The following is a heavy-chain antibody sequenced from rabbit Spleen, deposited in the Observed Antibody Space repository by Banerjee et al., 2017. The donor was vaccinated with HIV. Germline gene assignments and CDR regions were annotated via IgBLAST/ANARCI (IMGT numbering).Heavy chain of an antibody. CDR2: INVITGNA. D-gene: IGHD8-1*01. J-gene: IGHJ6*01. CDR3: ARDSGSSFSSYGMDL. V-gene: IGHV1S45*01. CDR1: GLPFSEKAV. Sequence: QELLVESGGGLVKPGASLTLTCKASGLPFSEKAVMCWVRQAPGKGLTWIACINVITGNAVYASWAKGRFPFSRTSSTTVTLQMPSLTAADTATYFCARDSGSSFSSYGMDLWGQGSLVTVS.